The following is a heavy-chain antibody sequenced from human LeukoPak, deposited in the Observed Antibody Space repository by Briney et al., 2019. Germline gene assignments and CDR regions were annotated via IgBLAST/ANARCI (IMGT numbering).Heavy chain of an antibody. V-gene: IGHV1-18*01. CDR1: GYIFTSYG. Sequence: ASVKVSCKASGYIFTSYGISWVRQAPGQGLEWMGWISGDNGKTKYAQKFQGRVTITTDESTSTAYMELSSLRAEDTALYYCAKDRAAAVLYYFDYWGQGTLVTVSS. CDR3: AKDRAAAVLYYFDY. J-gene: IGHJ4*02. D-gene: IGHD6-13*01. CDR2: ISGDNGKT.